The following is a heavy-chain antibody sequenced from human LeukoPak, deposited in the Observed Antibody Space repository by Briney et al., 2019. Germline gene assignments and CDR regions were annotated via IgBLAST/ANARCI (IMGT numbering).Heavy chain of an antibody. J-gene: IGHJ5*02. Sequence: PGGSLRLSCAASGFTFSSYAMSWVRQAPGKGLEWVSAISGSGGSTYYADSVKGRFTISRDNSKNTLYLQMNSLRAEDTAVYYCAKVGGYSSSWYSGGRWFDPWGQGTLVTVSS. CDR3: AKVGGYSSSWYSGGRWFDP. V-gene: IGHV3-23*01. CDR1: GFTFSSYA. CDR2: ISGSGGST. D-gene: IGHD6-13*01.